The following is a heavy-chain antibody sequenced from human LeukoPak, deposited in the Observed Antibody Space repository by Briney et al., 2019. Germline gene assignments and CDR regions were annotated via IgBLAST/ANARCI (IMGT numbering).Heavy chain of an antibody. V-gene: IGHV3-20*04. CDR2: INWNGGST. D-gene: IGHD3-22*01. J-gene: IGHJ4*02. CDR3: ARVNDSSGYYSAPFDY. CDR1: GFTFDDYG. Sequence: GGSLRLSCTASGFTFDDYGMSWVRQAPGKGLEWVSGINWNGGSTGYADSVKGRFTISRDNAKNSLYLQMNSPRAEDTALYYCARVNDSSGYYSAPFDYWGQGTLVTVSS.